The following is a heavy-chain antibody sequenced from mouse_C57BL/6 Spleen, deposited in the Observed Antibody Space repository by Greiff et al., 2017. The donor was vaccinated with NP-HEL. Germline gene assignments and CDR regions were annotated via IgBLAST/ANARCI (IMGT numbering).Heavy chain of an antibody. CDR1: GYSITSGYY. CDR2: ISYDGSN. D-gene: IGHD2-3*01. J-gene: IGHJ3*01. CDR3: AIYDGYYPVAY. Sequence: VQLQQSGPGLVKPSQSLSLTCSVTGYSITSGYYWNWIRQFPGNKLEWMGYISYDGSNNYNPSLKNRISITRDTSKNQFFLKLNSVTTEDTATYYCAIYDGYYPVAYWGQGTLVTVSA. V-gene: IGHV3-6*01.